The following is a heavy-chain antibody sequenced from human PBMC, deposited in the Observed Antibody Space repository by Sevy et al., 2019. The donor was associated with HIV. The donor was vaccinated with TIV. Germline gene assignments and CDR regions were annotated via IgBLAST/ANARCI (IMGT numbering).Heavy chain of an antibody. J-gene: IGHJ4*02. V-gene: IGHV3-72*01. D-gene: IGHD1-1*01. CDR1: GFTFSDRY. CDR3: CTPPTSTSADN. Sequence: GGSLRLSCVASGFTFSDRYMDWVRQAPGNGLEWVGRSRRKANNYSTEYVESVKGRFSISRDESKNFLYLQMNSLKIEDTAVYYCCTPPTSTSADNSGQGTLVTVSS. CDR2: SRRKANNYST.